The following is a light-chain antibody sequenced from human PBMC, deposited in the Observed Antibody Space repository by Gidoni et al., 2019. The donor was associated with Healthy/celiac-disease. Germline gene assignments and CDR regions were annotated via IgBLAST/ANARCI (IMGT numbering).Light chain of an antibody. CDR2: DAS. CDR1: QSISNW. Sequence: DIQMTQSPSTLSASVVDRVTITCRASQSISNWLAWYQQKPGKAPKLLIYDASSLESGVPSRFSGSGFGTEFTLTISSLQPDDFATYYCQQYNSYSITFGPGTKVDIK. CDR3: QQYNSYSIT. J-gene: IGKJ3*01. V-gene: IGKV1-5*01.